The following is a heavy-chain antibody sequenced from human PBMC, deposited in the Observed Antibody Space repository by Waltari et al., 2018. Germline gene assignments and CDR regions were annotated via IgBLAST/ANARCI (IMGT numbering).Heavy chain of an antibody. Sequence: QVQLVESGGGVVQPGRSLRLSCAASGFTFSSYGMHWVRQAPGKGLEWVAVIWYDGSNKYYADSVKGRFTIARDNSKNTLYLQMNSLRAEDTAVYYCARDQGEIAAAGWDAFDIWGQGTMVTVSS. D-gene: IGHD6-13*01. V-gene: IGHV3-33*01. CDR1: GFTFSSYG. CDR2: IWYDGSNK. CDR3: ARDQGEIAAAGWDAFDI. J-gene: IGHJ3*02.